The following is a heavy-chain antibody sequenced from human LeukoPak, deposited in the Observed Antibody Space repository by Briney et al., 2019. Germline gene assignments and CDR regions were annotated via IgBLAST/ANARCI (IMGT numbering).Heavy chain of an antibody. CDR3: ARMSDCGSTSCNFDCFDY. CDR1: GFSLTTSGMR. V-gene: IGHV2-70*04. D-gene: IGHD2-2*01. Sequence: SGPALVKPTQTLTLTCTFSGFSLTTSGMRVSWIRQPPGKALEWLARIDWDGDKFYSTSLKTRLTISKDTSKNQVVLTMTNMDPVDTATYYCARMSDCGSTSCNFDCFDYWGQGTLVTVSS. CDR2: IDWDGDK. J-gene: IGHJ4*02.